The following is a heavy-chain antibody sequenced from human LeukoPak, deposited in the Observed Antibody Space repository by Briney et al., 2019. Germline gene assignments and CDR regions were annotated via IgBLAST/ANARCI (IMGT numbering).Heavy chain of an antibody. J-gene: IGHJ5*02. D-gene: IGHD3-22*01. CDR3: AGQVWEYYDSLGHWSLNWFDP. Sequence: SETLSLTCSVSGDSISNSRFYWAWIRQPPGKGLEWIASIYYTGSTSYNPSLKSRVTISVDTSKTQFSLQLSSVTATDTAVYYCAGQVWEYYDSLGHWSLNWFDPWGQGTLVTVSS. CDR2: IYYTGST. CDR1: GDSISNSRFY. V-gene: IGHV4-39*01.